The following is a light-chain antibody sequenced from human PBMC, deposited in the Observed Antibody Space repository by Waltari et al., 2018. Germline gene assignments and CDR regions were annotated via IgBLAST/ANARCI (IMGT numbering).Light chain of an antibody. Sequence: DIVMTQSPLSLPVTPGEPASISCRSSHSLLHSNGYYYLDWYLQKPGQSPQLLIYLGSNRASGVPDRFSGSGSGTDFTLKISRVEAEDVGVYYCMQALQTPYTFGQGTKLEIK. CDR1: HSLLHSNGYYY. V-gene: IGKV2-28*01. J-gene: IGKJ2*01. CDR2: LGS. CDR3: MQALQTPYT.